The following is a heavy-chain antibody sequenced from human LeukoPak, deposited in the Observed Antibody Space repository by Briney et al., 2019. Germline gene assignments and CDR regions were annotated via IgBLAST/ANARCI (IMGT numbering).Heavy chain of an antibody. CDR2: IYYSGST. CDR3: ARRGVVPAAIQAFDI. CDR1: GGSISSYY. J-gene: IGHJ3*02. V-gene: IGHV4-59*08. D-gene: IGHD2-2*01. Sequence: SETLSLTCTVSGGSISSYYWSWIRQPPGKGLEWLGYIYYSGSTNYNPFLKSRVTISVDTSKNQFSLKLSSVTAADTAVYYCARRGVVPAAIQAFDIWGQGTMVTVSS.